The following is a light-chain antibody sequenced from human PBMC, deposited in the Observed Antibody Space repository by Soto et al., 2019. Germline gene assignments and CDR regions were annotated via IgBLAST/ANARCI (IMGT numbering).Light chain of an antibody. Sequence: EIVLTQSPVTLSLSRGERATLSCRASQSVSSSSLAWYRHKPGQAPSLLIYGASNRATGISGRFSGSGSGTDFILTISGLEPEYFAVYYCQQYGSSRTFGHGTKVEIK. CDR2: GAS. J-gene: IGKJ3*01. CDR3: QQYGSSRT. V-gene: IGKV3-20*01. CDR1: QSVSSSS.